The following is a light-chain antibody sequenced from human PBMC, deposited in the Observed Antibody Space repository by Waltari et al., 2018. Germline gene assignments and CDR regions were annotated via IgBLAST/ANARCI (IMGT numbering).Light chain of an antibody. CDR1: TGHSDFA. CDR2: LNSDGSH. CDR3: QTWGSGIVT. J-gene: IGLJ2*01. Sequence: QPVLTQSPSASASLGASVKLTCTLSTGHSDFAIAWHQQQPERGPRYLMKLNSDGSHTKGDEIPARFAGSSSGAERYLIISSLQSEDEAAYYCQTWGSGIVTFGGGTQLTVL. V-gene: IGLV4-69*01.